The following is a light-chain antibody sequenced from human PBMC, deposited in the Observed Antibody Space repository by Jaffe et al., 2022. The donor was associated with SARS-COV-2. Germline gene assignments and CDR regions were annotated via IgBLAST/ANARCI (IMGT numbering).Light chain of an antibody. CDR1: QRVSSS. Sequence: EIVLTQSPGTLSLSPGESATLSCRAGQRVSSSLAWYQQKPGQAPRLLIYGASSRATGIPDRFSGSGSGTDFTLAISRLEPEDFAVYYCQQYADSPVTFGQGTRLEIK. V-gene: IGKV3-20*01. CDR3: QQYADSPVT. CDR2: GAS. J-gene: IGKJ5*01.